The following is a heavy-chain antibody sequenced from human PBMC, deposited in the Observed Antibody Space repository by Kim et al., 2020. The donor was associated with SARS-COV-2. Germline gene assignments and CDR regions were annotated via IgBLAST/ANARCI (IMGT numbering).Heavy chain of an antibody. CDR2: IYYSGST. D-gene: IGHD4-4*01. J-gene: IGHJ6*02. CDR1: GGSISSSSYY. CDR3: AREAVTPFVSVYGMDV. V-gene: IGHV4-39*07. Sequence: SETLSLTCTVSGGSISSSSYYWGWIRQPPGKGLEWIGSIYYSGSTYYNPSLKSRVTISVDTSKNQFSLKLSSVTAADTAVYYCAREAVTPFVSVYGMDVWGQGTTVTVSS.